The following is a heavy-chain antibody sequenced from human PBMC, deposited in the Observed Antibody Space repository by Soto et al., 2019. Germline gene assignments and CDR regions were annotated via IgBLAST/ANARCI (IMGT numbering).Heavy chain of an antibody. D-gene: IGHD6-13*01. CDR1: GFTFSGYA. CDR2: IGSGSP. Sequence: EVQLLESGGGLVQPGGSLRLSCAASGFTFSGYAMSWVRQAPGKGLEWVSAIGSGSPFYADSVKGRFTIFRDNSKNTLYLQMNSLRADDTAVYFCAQDLGSNWYHYNWFAPGGQGTLVTVSS. CDR3: AQDLGSNWYHYNWFAP. V-gene: IGHV3-23*01. J-gene: IGHJ5*02.